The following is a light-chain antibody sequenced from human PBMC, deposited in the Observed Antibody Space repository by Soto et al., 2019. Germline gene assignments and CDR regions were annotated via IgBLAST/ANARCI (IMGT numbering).Light chain of an antibody. Sequence: EIVLTQSPGTLSLSPGERATLSCRASQNVGSSYLTWYQQKPGQAPRLLIYDVSSRATGITDRFSGSGSGTDFTLTISRLEPEDCAVYYCQQYVGSPFTFGPGTKVDIK. CDR2: DVS. CDR1: QNVGSSY. CDR3: QQYVGSPFT. J-gene: IGKJ3*01. V-gene: IGKV3-20*01.